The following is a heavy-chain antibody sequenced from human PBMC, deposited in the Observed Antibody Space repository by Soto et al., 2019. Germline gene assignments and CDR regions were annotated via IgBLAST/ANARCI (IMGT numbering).Heavy chain of an antibody. Sequence: PGGSLRLSCAASGFTFSNAWMNWVRQAPGKGLEWVGRIKSKTDGGTTDYAAPVKGRFTISRDDSKNTLYLQMNSLKTEVTAVYYCTTGSYYYDSSGYYYMDDAFDIWGQGTMVTVSS. CDR1: GFTFSNAW. CDR3: TTGSYYYDSSGYYYMDDAFDI. V-gene: IGHV3-15*07. J-gene: IGHJ3*02. D-gene: IGHD3-22*01. CDR2: IKSKTDGGTT.